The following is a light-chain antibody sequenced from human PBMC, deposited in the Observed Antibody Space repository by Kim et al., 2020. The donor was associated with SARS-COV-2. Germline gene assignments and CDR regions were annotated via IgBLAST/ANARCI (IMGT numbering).Light chain of an antibody. CDR3: QQYYSYPHT. V-gene: IGKV1-8*01. CDR1: QGISSY. CDR2: AAS. Sequence: AIRITQSPSSLSASTGDRVTITCRASQGISSYLAWYQQKPGKAPKLLIYAASTLQSGVPSRFSGSGSGIDFTLTISCLQSEDFATYYCQQYYSYPHTFGQGTNLEI. J-gene: IGKJ2*01.